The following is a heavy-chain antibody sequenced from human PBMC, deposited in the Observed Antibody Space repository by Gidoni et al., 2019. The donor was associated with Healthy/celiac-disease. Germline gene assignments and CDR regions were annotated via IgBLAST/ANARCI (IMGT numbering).Heavy chain of an antibody. J-gene: IGHJ6*02. D-gene: IGHD4-4*01. CDR3: ARLPGGNYGGVNYYYGMDV. Sequence: EVQLVQSGEEVXKPGESLKISCKDYGYSFTSYWIGWVRQMPGQGLEWRGIIYHGDSDTRYSPSFQGQVTISANKSISTAYLQWSSLKASDTAMYYCARLPGGNYGGVNYYYGMDVWGQGTTVTVSS. CDR1: GYSFTSYW. CDR2: IYHGDSDT. V-gene: IGHV5-51*01.